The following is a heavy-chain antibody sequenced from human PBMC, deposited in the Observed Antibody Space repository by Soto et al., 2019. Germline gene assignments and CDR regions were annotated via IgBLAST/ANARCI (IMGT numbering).Heavy chain of an antibody. J-gene: IGHJ6*02. CDR2: LSGSGDRA. V-gene: IGHV3-23*01. CDR3: AKSNQIFGVLIDYYYYGMDV. CDR1: GFTFSSYG. Sequence: XVSLRLSCAASGFTFSSYGMSWVRQAPGKGPEWVSTLSGSGDRADYADSVRGRFTISRDNSKNTLYLQMNSLRTEDTAIYYCAKSNQIFGVLIDYYYYGMDVWGQGTTVTVSS. D-gene: IGHD3-3*01.